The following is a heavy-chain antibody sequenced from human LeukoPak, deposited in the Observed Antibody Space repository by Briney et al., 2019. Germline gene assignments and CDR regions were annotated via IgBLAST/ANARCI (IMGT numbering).Heavy chain of an antibody. J-gene: IGHJ6*02. CDR1: GGTFSSYA. D-gene: IGHD1-7*01. Sequence: SVKVSCKASGGTFSSYAISWVRQAPGQGLEWMGGIIPTFGTANYAQKFQGRVTITADESTSTAYMELSSLRSEDTAVYYCASAASPGITGTTYYYYGMDVWGQGTTVTVSS. CDR3: ASAASPGITGTTYYYYGMDV. CDR2: IIPTFGTA. V-gene: IGHV1-69*13.